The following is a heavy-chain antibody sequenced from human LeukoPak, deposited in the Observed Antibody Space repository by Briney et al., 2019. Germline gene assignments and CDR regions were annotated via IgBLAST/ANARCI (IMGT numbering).Heavy chain of an antibody. CDR1: GFTFSSYW. Sequence: PGGSLRLSCAASGFTFSSYWMHWVRQAPGKGLVCVSRITSDGSSTSYADSVRGRFTISRDNAKNTVYLQMNSLRAEDTAVYYCARGRGGEVVYWGQGTLVTVSS. J-gene: IGHJ4*02. D-gene: IGHD3-16*01. V-gene: IGHV3-74*01. CDR2: ITSDGSST. CDR3: ARGRGGEVVY.